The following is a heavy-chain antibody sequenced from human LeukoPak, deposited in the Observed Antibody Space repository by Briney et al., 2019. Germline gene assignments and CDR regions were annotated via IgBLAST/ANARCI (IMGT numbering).Heavy chain of an antibody. CDR3: GRYQSTAWFDF. CDR2: INSYGGNT. V-gene: IGHV3-64*02. Sequence: GGSLRLSCAASGFTFSSYTMHWVRQAPGKGLEYVSAINSYGGNTFYADSVKGRFTISRDNSKDTLYLQMGSLRAEDMAVYYCGRYQSTAWFDFWGQGALVTVSS. CDR1: GFTFSSYT. J-gene: IGHJ4*02. D-gene: IGHD2-21*02.